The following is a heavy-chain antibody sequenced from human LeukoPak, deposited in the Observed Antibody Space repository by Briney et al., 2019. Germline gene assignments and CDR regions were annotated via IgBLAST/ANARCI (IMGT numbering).Heavy chain of an antibody. J-gene: IGHJ4*02. D-gene: IGHD3-9*01. V-gene: IGHV3-30-3*01. CDR2: ISYDGSNK. CDR1: GFTFSSYA. CDR3: ARSLYYDILTGYYPPFDY. Sequence: GGSLRLSCAASGFTFSSYAMHGVRQAPGKGLEWVAVISYDGSNKYYADSVKGRFTISRDNSKNTLYLQMNSLRAEDTAVYYCARSLYYDILTGYYPPFDYWGQGTLVTVSS.